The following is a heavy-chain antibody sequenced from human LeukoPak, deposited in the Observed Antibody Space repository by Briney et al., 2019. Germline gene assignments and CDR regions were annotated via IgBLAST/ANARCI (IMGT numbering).Heavy chain of an antibody. Sequence: ASVTVSCKASGYTFTGYYMHWVRQAPGQGLEWMGWINPNSGGTNYAQKFQGRVTMTRDTSISTAYMELSRLRSDDTAVYYCASLDPVLRYFDWLSIWGQGTLVTVSS. J-gene: IGHJ4*02. V-gene: IGHV1-2*02. CDR3: ASLDPVLRYFDWLSI. D-gene: IGHD3-9*01. CDR2: INPNSGGT. CDR1: GYTFTGYY.